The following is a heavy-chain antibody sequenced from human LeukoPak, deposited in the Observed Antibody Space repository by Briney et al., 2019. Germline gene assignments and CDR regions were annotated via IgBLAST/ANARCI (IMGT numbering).Heavy chain of an antibody. V-gene: IGHV4-39*07. CDR2: IFYSGST. CDR3: ARGNTALFDY. D-gene: IGHD5-18*01. CDR1: GGSISTSNYY. Sequence: SETLSLTCTVSGGSISTSNYYWGWIRQPPGKGLEWIGNIFYSGSTYYSPSLKSRVTISVDTSKNQFSLKLSSVTAADTAVYYCARGNTALFDYWGQGTLVTVSS. J-gene: IGHJ4*02.